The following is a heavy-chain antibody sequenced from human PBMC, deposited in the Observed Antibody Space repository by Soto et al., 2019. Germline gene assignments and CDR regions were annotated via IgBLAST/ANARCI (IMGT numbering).Heavy chain of an antibody. Sequence: QVQLVESGGGVVQPGRSLRLSCAASGFTFSSYGMHWVRQAPGKGLEWVAVIWYDGSNKYYADSVKGRFTISRDNXKSXLYLQMNSLRAEDTGVYYCAREGTHYYDSSGSLDYWGQGTLVTVSS. V-gene: IGHV3-33*01. D-gene: IGHD3-22*01. J-gene: IGHJ4*02. CDR2: IWYDGSNK. CDR1: GFTFSSYG. CDR3: AREGTHYYDSSGSLDY.